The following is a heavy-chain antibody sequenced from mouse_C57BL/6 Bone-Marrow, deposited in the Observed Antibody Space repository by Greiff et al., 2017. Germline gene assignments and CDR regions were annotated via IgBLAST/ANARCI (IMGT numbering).Heavy chain of an antibody. J-gene: IGHJ3*01. D-gene: IGHD1-1*01. CDR2: IDPSDSYT. Sequence: QVQLQQSGAELVMPGASVKLSCKASGYTFTSYWMHWVKQRPGQGLEWIGEIDPSDSYTNYNQKFKGKSTLTVDKSSSTAYMQLSSLTSEDSAVYYCARGSSYDWFAYWGQGTLVTVSA. CDR1: GYTFTSYW. V-gene: IGHV1-69*01. CDR3: ARGSSYDWFAY.